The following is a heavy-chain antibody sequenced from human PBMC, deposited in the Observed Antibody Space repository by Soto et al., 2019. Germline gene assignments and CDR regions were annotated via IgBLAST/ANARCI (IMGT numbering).Heavy chain of an antibody. CDR1: GFTFSDNA. J-gene: IGHJ6*02. CDR2: ISDDGDST. V-gene: IGHV3-23*01. CDR3: ANSLSTPVNYGMDV. Sequence: GGSLRLSCGASGFTFSDNAMTWVRQAPGKGLEWVSSISDDGDSTYYADSVKGRFAVSRDNSKNTLFMHMNSLGAEDTAVYYYANSLSTPVNYGMDVWGQGTSGTVSS.